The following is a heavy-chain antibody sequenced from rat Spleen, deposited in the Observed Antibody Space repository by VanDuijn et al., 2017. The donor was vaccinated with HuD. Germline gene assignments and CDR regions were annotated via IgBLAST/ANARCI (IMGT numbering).Heavy chain of an antibody. Sequence: EVQLVESGGGLAQPGRSLKFSCAAPGFTFSDYAMAWVRQAPKKGLEWVATIIYDGSSTYYRDSVKGRFTITRNNAKRTLYLQMDNLRTEDTANYYCARHGYSGPFDYWGQGVMVTVSS. J-gene: IGHJ2*01. D-gene: IGHD1-1*01. CDR1: GFTFSDYA. V-gene: IGHV5-17*01. CDR3: ARHGYSGPFDY. CDR2: IIYDGSST.